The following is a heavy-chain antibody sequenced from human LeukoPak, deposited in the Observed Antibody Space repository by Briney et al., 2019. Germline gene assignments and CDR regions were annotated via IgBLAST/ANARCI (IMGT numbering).Heavy chain of an antibody. J-gene: IGHJ5*02. D-gene: IGHD1-7*01. Sequence: PSETLSLTCTVSGGSISSYYWSWIRQPPGKGLEWIGYIYYSGSTNYNPSLKSRVTISVDTSKNQFSLKLSSVTAADTAVYYCARDGNYIGGFGWFDPWGQGTLVTVSS. CDR3: ARDGNYIGGFGWFDP. CDR2: IYYSGST. CDR1: GGSISSYY. V-gene: IGHV4-59*12.